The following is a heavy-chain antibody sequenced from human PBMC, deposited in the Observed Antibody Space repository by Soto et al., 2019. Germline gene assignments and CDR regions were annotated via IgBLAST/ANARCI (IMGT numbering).Heavy chain of an antibody. D-gene: IGHD1-26*01. V-gene: IGHV4-39*01. Sequence: QLHLRESGPGQVKPSETLSLTCTVSGGSITSSSYYWGWIRQPPGKGLEWIGSIYYSGSTYYNPSLKSRVTISVDTSKNQFSLKLSSVTAADTAVYYCATQEVGGSYVYTFDPWGQGTLVTVSS. CDR2: IYYSGST. CDR1: GGSITSSSYY. CDR3: ATQEVGGSYVYTFDP. J-gene: IGHJ5*02.